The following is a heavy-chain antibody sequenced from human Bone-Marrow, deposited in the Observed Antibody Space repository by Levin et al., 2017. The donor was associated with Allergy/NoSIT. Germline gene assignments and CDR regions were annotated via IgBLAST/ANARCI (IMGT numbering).Heavy chain of an antibody. CDR1: GFTFKNYE. V-gene: IGHV3-48*03. J-gene: IGHJ4*02. CDR3: ARGAAELDY. Sequence: GESLKISCAASGFTFKNYEMNWVRQAPGKGLEWVSYISSTSNTIYYADSVKGRFTISRDNAQNSLYLQMNSLRVEDTADYYCARGAAELDYWGQGTLVTVSS. D-gene: IGHD2-15*01. CDR2: ISSTSNTI.